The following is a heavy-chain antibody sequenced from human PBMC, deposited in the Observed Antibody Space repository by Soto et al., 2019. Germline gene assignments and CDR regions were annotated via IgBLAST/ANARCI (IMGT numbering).Heavy chain of an antibody. V-gene: IGHV3-66*01. Sequence: GGSLRLSCAASGFTVSSNDMSWVRQAPGKGLEWVSVIYIGGSTYYADSVKGGFTISRDNSKNTLYLQMNSLRAEDTAVYYSTRDLVSPSPSGDYDAFEIWRKGSRVTV. CDR1: GFTVSSND. D-gene: IGHD4-17*01. CDR3: TRDLVSPSPSGDYDAFEI. J-gene: IGHJ3*02. CDR2: IYIGGST.